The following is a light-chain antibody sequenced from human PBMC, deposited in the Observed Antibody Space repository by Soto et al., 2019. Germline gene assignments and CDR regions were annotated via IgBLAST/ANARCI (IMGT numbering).Light chain of an antibody. CDR2: DVS. CDR3: ASYPSSETHVL. J-gene: IGLJ2*01. CDR1: SSDVGYYNS. V-gene: IGLV2-14*03. Sequence: QSALTQPASVSGSPGQSITISCTGTSSDVGYYNSVSWYQRHPGRVPKLIIYDVSSRPSGVSSRFSGFRSGNTASLTISGLQAEDDADYYCASYPSSETHVLFGGGTKLTVL.